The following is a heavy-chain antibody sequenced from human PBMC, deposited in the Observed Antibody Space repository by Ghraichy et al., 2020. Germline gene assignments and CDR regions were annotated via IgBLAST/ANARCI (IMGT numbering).Heavy chain of an antibody. V-gene: IGHV4-59*08. CDR3: ARHDYSSSSFDF. Sequence: SETLSLTCTVSGGSISGYYWSWIRQPPGKGLEWIGYISYSGTTNYNPSLRSRVTMSVDTSKNQFSLKLRSVTAADTAVYYCARHDYSSSSFDFWGQGTLVTVSS. D-gene: IGHD6-6*01. CDR1: GGSISGYY. CDR2: ISYSGTT. J-gene: IGHJ4*02.